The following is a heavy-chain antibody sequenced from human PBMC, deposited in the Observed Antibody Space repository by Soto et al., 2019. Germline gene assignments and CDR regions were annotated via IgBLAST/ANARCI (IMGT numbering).Heavy chain of an antibody. D-gene: IGHD3-22*01. V-gene: IGHV1-69*13. Sequence: SVKVSCKASGGTFSSYVISWVRQAPGQGLEWMGGIIPFFDTANYAQKFQGRVTISAAESTRTAYMELHSLRSEDTAVYYCASGHYHDSTGYYPAEYFQYWGQGTPVTVSS. CDR2: IIPFFDTA. CDR1: GGTFSSYV. CDR3: ASGHYHDSTGYYPAEYFQY. J-gene: IGHJ1*01.